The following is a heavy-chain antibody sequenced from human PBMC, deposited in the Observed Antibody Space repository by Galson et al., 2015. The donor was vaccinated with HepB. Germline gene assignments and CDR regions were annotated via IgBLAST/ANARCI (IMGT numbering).Heavy chain of an antibody. D-gene: IGHD3-22*01. CDR1: GFTFSSYA. J-gene: IGHJ3*02. Sequence: SLRLSCAASGFTFSSYAMSWVRQAPGKGLEWVSAISSSSSYIYYADSVKGRFTISRDNAKNSLYLQMNSLRAEDTAVYYCARDSYYYDSSGFDAFDIWGQGTMVTVSS. CDR3: ARDSYYYDSSGFDAFDI. V-gene: IGHV3-21*01. CDR2: ISSSSSYI.